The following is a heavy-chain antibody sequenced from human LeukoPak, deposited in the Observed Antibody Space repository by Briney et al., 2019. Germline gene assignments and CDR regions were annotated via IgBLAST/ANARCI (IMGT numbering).Heavy chain of an antibody. CDR2: NYYSGST. D-gene: IGHD2-15*01. Sequence: SETLSLTCTVSGGSISSYYWSWIRQPPGKGLEWIGYNYYSGSTNYNPSLKSRVTISVDTSKNQFSLKLSSVTAADTAMYYCARRRGGTNWFDPWGQGTLVTVSS. J-gene: IGHJ5*02. CDR1: GGSISSYY. V-gene: IGHV4-59*08. CDR3: ARRRGGTNWFDP.